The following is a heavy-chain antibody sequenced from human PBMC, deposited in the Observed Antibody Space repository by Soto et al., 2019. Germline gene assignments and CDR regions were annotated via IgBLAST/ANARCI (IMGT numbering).Heavy chain of an antibody. CDR2: ISGSGGST. V-gene: IGHV3-23*01. J-gene: IGHJ4*02. Sequence: EVQLLESGGGLVQPGGSLRLSCAASGFTFRSYAMSWVRQAPGKGLEWVSAISGSGGSTYYADSVKGRFTISRDNSKNTLYLQMNSLRAEDTAVYYCAKKVAYYYYDSSGYYPYYFDYWGQGTLVTVSS. CDR1: GFTFRSYA. CDR3: AKKVAYYYYDSSGYYPYYFDY. D-gene: IGHD3-22*01.